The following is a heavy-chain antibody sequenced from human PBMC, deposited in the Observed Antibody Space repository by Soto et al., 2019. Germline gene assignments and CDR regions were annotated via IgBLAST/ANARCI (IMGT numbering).Heavy chain of an antibody. CDR2: IYYSGST. J-gene: IGHJ4*02. D-gene: IGHD2-15*01. V-gene: IGHV4-39*01. CDR3: ARHDLGYCSGGSCYPDPFDY. CDR1: GGSISSSSYY. Sequence: SSETLSLTCTVSGGSISSSSYYWGWIRQPPGKGLEWIGSIYYSGSTYYNPSLKRRVTISVDTSKNQFSLKLSSVTAADTAVYSCARHDLGYCSGGSCYPDPFDYWGQGTLVTVSS.